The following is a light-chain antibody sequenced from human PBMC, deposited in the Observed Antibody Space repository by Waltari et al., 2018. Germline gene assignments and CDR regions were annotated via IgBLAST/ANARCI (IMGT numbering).Light chain of an antibody. CDR2: GAS. CDR1: QSVGSS. V-gene: IGKV3-15*01. CDR3: LQRSTWPPWT. Sequence: EILMTQSPATLSLSPGERATLSCRASQSVGSSLAWYQQKPGQAPRLLISGASSRATGIPDRFSGSGSGTDFTLTISSLEPEDVAVYYCLQRSTWPPWTFGQGTKVEIK. J-gene: IGKJ1*01.